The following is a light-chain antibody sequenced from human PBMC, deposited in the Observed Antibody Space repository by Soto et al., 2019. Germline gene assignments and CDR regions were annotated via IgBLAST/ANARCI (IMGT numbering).Light chain of an antibody. CDR1: QSVSSN. CDR3: QQYNNWPPLS. CDR2: GAS. J-gene: IGKJ4*01. Sequence: EIVMTQSPATLSVSPGERATLSCRASQSVSSNLAWYQQKPGQAPRLLIYGASTRATGIPARFSGSGSGTECTLTKSSLQSEDVAVYYCQQYNNWPPLSFGGGTKVEIK. V-gene: IGKV3-15*01.